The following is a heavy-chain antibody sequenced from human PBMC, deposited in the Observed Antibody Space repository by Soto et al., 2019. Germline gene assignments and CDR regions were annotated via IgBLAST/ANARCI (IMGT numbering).Heavy chain of an antibody. CDR2: IYYSGST. V-gene: IGHV4-59*01. D-gene: IGHD5-18*01. CDR1: GGSISSYY. CDR3: ARPASVRNLLDP. J-gene: IGHJ5*02. Sequence: QVQLQESGPGLVKPSETLSLTCTVSGGSISSYYWSWIRQPPGKGLEWIGYIYYSGSTNYNPSLKRRVHISVDTCKNQFSLLLSAVTAADEGVYYCARPASVRNLLDPWGQGTLVTVSP.